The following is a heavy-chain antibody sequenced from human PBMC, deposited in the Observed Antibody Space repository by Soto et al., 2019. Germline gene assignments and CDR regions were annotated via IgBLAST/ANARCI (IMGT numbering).Heavy chain of an antibody. D-gene: IGHD1-7*01. CDR2: IYYSGST. CDR3: ARRYGTTFDY. J-gene: IGHJ4*02. CDR1: GGSISSYY. V-gene: IGHV4-59*01. Sequence: QVQLQESGPGLVKPSETLSLTCTVSGGSISSYYWSWIRQPPGKGLEWIGYIYYSGSTKYNPSLKSRVTISVDTSKTQFSLKPSSVTAADTAVYYCARRYGTTFDYWGQGTLVTVSS.